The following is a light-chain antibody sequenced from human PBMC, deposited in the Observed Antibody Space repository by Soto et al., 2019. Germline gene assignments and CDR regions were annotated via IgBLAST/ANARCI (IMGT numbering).Light chain of an antibody. CDR2: ELS. Sequence: QSALTQPPSASGSPGQSVTISCTGTSSDVGGYNYVSWYQQHPGKAPKLMIYELSKRPSGVPDRSSGYKTGNKASLTVAGLPAEDEAHHYCSSYAGSNNLGVFGGRTKLTVL. J-gene: IGLJ2*01. V-gene: IGLV2-8*01. CDR3: SSYAGSNNLGV. CDR1: SSDVGGYNY.